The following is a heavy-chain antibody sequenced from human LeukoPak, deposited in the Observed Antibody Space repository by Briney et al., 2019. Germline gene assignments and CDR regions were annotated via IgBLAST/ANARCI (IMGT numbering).Heavy chain of an antibody. CDR1: GFTFSRYW. CDR2: IKEDGSDK. D-gene: IGHD6-19*01. Sequence: PGGSLRLSCAASGFTFSRYWMTWVRQAPGKGLEWLANIKEDGSDKYYVDSVRGRFTISRDNAKNSLYLQMNSLRAGDTAVYYCARDHAMAVAGLIDYWGQGTLVAVSS. V-gene: IGHV3-7*01. CDR3: ARDHAMAVAGLIDY. J-gene: IGHJ4*02.